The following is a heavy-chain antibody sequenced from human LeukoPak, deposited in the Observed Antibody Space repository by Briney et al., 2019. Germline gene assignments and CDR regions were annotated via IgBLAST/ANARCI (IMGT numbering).Heavy chain of an antibody. D-gene: IGHD6-13*01. Sequence: GGSLRLSCVASGFSVNNYYMSWVRRAPGKDLEWAAVLYSGGHTLYADSVKGRFTISSDSSKNTLFLQMSSLRVDDTAVYYCARGLGAAAALVDVWGQGTAVTVSS. V-gene: IGHV3-66*01. J-gene: IGHJ6*02. CDR1: GFSVNNYY. CDR3: ARGLGAAAALVDV. CDR2: LYSGGHT.